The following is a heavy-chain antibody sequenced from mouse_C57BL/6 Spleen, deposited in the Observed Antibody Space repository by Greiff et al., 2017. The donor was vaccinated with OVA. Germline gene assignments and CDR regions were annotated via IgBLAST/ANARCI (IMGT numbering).Heavy chain of an antibody. CDR1: ISLSTSGMGL. CDR2: WNNDNY. Sequence: QQSQTLSLACTFSGISLSTSGMGLSWLRKPSGKALEWLASIWNNDNYYNPSLKSRLTISKETSNYQVFLKLTSVDTADSATYYGAWREFFYYYGSSGWYFDVWGTGTTVTVSS. CDR3: WREFFYYYGSSGWYFDV. V-gene: IGHV8-2*01. D-gene: IGHD1-1*01. J-gene: IGHJ1*03.